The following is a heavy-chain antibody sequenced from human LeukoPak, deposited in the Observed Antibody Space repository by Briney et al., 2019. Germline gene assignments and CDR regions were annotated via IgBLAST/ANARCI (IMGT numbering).Heavy chain of an antibody. D-gene: IGHD1/OR15-1a*01. CDR3: ARDGYGNNYMDV. Sequence: GGSLRLSCAASGFSVSSNFMSWVRQAPGKGLEWVSVIYSGGTTYCADSVKGRFTISRDNSKNTLSLQMNSLRAEDTAVYYCARDGYGNNYMDVWGKGTTVTVSS. J-gene: IGHJ6*03. CDR1: GFSVSSNF. V-gene: IGHV3-53*01. CDR2: IYSGGTT.